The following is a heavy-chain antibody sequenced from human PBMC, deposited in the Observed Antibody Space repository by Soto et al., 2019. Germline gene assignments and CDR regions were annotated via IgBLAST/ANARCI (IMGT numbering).Heavy chain of an antibody. CDR1: GDSISSYY. Sequence: PSQTQSLTCAFSGDSISSYYCSWTRQPPGKRLEWIGYIYYSGSTNYNPSLKSRVTISVDTSKNQFSLKLSSVTAADTAVYYCARDGSDAFDIWGQGTMVTVSS. D-gene: IGHD6-25*01. CDR2: IYYSGST. CDR3: ARDGSDAFDI. V-gene: IGHV4-59*01. J-gene: IGHJ3*02.